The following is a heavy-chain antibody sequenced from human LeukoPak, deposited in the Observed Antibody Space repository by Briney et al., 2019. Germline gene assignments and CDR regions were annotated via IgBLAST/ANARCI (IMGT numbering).Heavy chain of an antibody. Sequence: ASETLSLTCTVYGGFFSGYYWTWIRQPPGKGLQWIGEIHQSGRTNSNPSLKSRVTMSVDTSKNHFSLKLTSVTAADTAVYYCAGFIWGIGFDPWGQGTLVTVSS. V-gene: IGHV4-34*01. CDR1: GGFFSGYY. J-gene: IGHJ5*02. CDR2: IHQSGRT. CDR3: AGFIWGIGFDP. D-gene: IGHD3-16*01.